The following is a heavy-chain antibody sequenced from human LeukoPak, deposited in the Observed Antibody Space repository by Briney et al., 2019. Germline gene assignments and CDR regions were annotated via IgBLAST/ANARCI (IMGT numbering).Heavy chain of an antibody. CDR3: ARAYDSSGPLDY. J-gene: IGHJ4*02. CDR2: ISYDGSNK. V-gene: IGHV3-30-3*01. Sequence: GGSLRLSCAASGFTFSSYAMHWVRQAPGKGLEWVAVISYDGSNKYYADSVKGRFTISRDNSKNTLYLQMNSLRAEDTAVYYCARAYDSSGPLDYWGQGTLVTVSS. CDR1: GFTFSSYA. D-gene: IGHD3-22*01.